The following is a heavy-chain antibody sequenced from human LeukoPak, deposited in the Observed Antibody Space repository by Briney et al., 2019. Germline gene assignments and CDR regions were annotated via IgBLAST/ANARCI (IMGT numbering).Heavy chain of an antibody. Sequence: SETLSLTCAVYGGSFSGYYWSWIRQPPGKGLEWIGEINHSGSTNYNPSLKSRVTISVDTSKNQFSLKLSSVIAADTAVYYCARPYYDSSGFRHWGQGTLVTVSS. J-gene: IGHJ4*02. D-gene: IGHD3-22*01. V-gene: IGHV4-34*01. CDR2: INHSGST. CDR3: ARPYYDSSGFRH. CDR1: GGSFSGYY.